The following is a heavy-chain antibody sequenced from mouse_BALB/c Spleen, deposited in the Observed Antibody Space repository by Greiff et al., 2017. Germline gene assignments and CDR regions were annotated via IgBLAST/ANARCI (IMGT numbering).Heavy chain of an antibody. CDR1: GYTFTSYT. V-gene: IGHV1-4*01. CDR3: ARGEITTDFDY. D-gene: IGHD2-4*01. Sequence: VQGVESGAELARPGASVKMSCKASGYTFTSYTMHWVKQRPGQGLEWIGYINPSSGYTNYNQKFKDKATLTADKSSSTAYMQLSSLTSEDSAVYYCARGEITTDFDYWGQGTTLTVSS. J-gene: IGHJ2*01. CDR2: INPSSGYT.